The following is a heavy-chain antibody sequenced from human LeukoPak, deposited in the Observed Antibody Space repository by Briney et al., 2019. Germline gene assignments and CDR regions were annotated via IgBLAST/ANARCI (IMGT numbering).Heavy chain of an antibody. CDR3: ARSGYDFWSGYYTGYYYYYYMDV. Sequence: SQTLSLTCTVSGGSISSGGYYWSWIRQHPGKGLEWIGYIYYSGSTYYNPSLKSRVTISVDTSKNQFSLKLSSVTAADTAVYYCARSGYDFWSGYYTGYYYYYYMDVWGKGTTVTVSS. V-gene: IGHV4-31*03. D-gene: IGHD3-3*01. CDR1: GGSISSGGYY. CDR2: IYYSGST. J-gene: IGHJ6*03.